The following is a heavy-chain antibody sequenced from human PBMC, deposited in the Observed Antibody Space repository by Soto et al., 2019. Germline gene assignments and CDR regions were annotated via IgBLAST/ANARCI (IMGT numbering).Heavy chain of an antibody. Sequence: QVQLVQSGAEVKKPGSSVKVSCKASGGTFSSYTISWVRQAPGQGLEWMGRIIPILGIANYAQKFQGRVTITADKSTSTAYMELRSLRSEDTAVYYCARDGAAAATGWFDLWGQGTLVTVSS. D-gene: IGHD6-13*01. CDR3: ARDGAAAATGWFDL. CDR2: IIPILGIA. J-gene: IGHJ5*02. CDR1: GGTFSSYT. V-gene: IGHV1-69*08.